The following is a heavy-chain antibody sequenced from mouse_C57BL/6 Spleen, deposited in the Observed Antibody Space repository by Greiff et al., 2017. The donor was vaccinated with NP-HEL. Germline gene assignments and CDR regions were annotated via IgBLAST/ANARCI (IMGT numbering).Heavy chain of an antibody. CDR3: ARPLTGFYAMDY. CDR1: GFTFTDYY. CDR2: IRNKANGYTT. V-gene: IGHV7-3*01. J-gene: IGHJ4*01. D-gene: IGHD4-1*01. Sequence: EVQRVESGGGLVQPGGSLSLSCAASGFTFTDYYMSWVRQPPGKALEWLGFIRNKANGYTTEYSASVKGRFTISRDNSQSILYLQMNALRAEDSATYYCARPLTGFYAMDYWGQGTSVTVSS.